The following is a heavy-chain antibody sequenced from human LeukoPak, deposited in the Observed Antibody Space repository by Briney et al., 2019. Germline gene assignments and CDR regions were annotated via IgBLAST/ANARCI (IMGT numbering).Heavy chain of an antibody. CDR2: INPSGGST. Sequence: ASVKVSCKASGYTFTSYYMHWVRQAPGQGLEWMGIINPSGGSTSYAQKFQGRVTMTRDTSTSTVYMELSSLRSEDTAVYYCARLEPHCSGGSCSDYWGQGTLVTVSS. CDR1: GYTFTSYY. V-gene: IGHV1-46*01. CDR3: ARLEPHCSGGSCSDY. J-gene: IGHJ4*02. D-gene: IGHD2-15*01.